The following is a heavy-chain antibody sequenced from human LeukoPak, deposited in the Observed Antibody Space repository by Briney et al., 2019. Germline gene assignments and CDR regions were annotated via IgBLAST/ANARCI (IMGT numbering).Heavy chain of an antibody. CDR2: ISSSSSTI. CDR1: GFTFSSYS. CDR3: ARDSHLNAFDV. Sequence: PGGSLRLSCAASGFTFSSYSMNWVRQAPGKGLEWVSYISSSSSTIYYADSVKGRFTISRDNAKNPLYLRMNSLRAEDTAVYYCARDSHLNAFDVWGQGTMVTVSS. J-gene: IGHJ3*01. V-gene: IGHV3-48*01.